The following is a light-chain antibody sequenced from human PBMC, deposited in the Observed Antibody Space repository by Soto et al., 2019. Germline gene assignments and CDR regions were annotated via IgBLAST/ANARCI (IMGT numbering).Light chain of an antibody. V-gene: IGLV2-8*01. CDR2: EVS. CDR1: SSDVGGYNY. J-gene: IGLJ1*01. Sequence: QPVVTQPPSASGSPGQSVTISCTGTSSDVGGYNYVSWYQQYPGKAPKVMIYEVSKRPSGVPDRFSGSKSGNTASLTVSGLQADDEADYYCSSYAGSNVLYVFGTGTKVTVL. CDR3: SSYAGSNVLYV.